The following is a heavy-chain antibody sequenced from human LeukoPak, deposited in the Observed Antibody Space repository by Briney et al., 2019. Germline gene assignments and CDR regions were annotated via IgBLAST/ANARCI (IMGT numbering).Heavy chain of an antibody. D-gene: IGHD6-13*01. V-gene: IGHV3-74*01. J-gene: IGHJ4*02. CDR3: AKDVDVSSSWYVNYFDY. CDR1: GFTFSSHW. CDR2: INSDGSST. Sequence: PGGSLRLSCAASGFTFSSHWMHWVRQAPGKGLVWVSRINSDGSSTSYADSVKGRFTISRDNSKNTLYLQMNSLRAEDTAVYYCAKDVDVSSSWYVNYFDYWGQGTLVTVSS.